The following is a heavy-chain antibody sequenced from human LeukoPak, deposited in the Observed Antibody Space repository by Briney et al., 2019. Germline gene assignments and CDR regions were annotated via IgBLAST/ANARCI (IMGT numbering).Heavy chain of an antibody. V-gene: IGHV3-21*01. J-gene: IGHJ3*02. CDR2: ISGTGSYI. Sequence: GGALRLSRAASGFSFNMYTMNWVHPAPGRGLERVSSISGTGSYIYYADSVRSRFTTSRDTAKNSLYLQMSRLRAEDTALYYCARSLGSSTCSGVECGFDISGQGTMVTVSS. CDR3: ARSLGSSTCSGVECGFDI. CDR1: GFSFNMYT. D-gene: IGHD2-2*01.